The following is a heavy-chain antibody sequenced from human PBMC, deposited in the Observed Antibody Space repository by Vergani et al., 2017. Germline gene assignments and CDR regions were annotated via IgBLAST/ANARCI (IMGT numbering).Heavy chain of an antibody. V-gene: IGHV3-21*04. CDR3: ARDYSIMGALHY. Sequence: EVQMVESGGGLVKPGGSLRLSCVASGFTFSHYSMNWVRQAPGKGLEWVSTITYNGGRTYYADSVTGRFTISRDNTKNTLFLQLKTLRAEDTGVYYCARDYSIMGALHYWGQGTLVAVSS. D-gene: IGHD1-26*01. CDR2: ITYNGGRT. J-gene: IGHJ4*02. CDR1: GFTFSHYS.